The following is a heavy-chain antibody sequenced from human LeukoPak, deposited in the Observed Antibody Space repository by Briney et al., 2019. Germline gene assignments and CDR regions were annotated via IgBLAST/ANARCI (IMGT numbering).Heavy chain of an antibody. CDR2: IDPKSGDI. Sequence: ASVKVSCKASGYTFSDYFTHWVRQAPGQGLEWMGWIDPKSGDIKYAQKFQGRVTMTRDMSISTAYMEVSRLTSDDTAVYYCARATIADSSTYYIDYWGLGTLVTVSS. CDR1: GYTFSDYF. CDR3: ARATIADSSTYYIDY. V-gene: IGHV1-2*02. D-gene: IGHD3-22*01. J-gene: IGHJ4*02.